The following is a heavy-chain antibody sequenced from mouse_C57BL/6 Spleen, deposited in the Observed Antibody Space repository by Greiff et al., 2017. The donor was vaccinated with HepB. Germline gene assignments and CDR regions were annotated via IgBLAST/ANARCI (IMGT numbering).Heavy chain of an antibody. Sequence: QVQLQQPGAELVRPGSSVKLSCKASGYTFTSYWMHWVKQRPIQGLEWIGNIDPSDSETHYNQKFKDKATLTVDKSSSTAYMQLSSLTSEDSAVYYCARAYYYGSSYPYYFDYWGQGTTLTVSS. D-gene: IGHD1-1*01. J-gene: IGHJ2*01. CDR1: GYTFTSYW. CDR2: IDPSDSET. CDR3: ARAYYYGSSYPYYFDY. V-gene: IGHV1-52*01.